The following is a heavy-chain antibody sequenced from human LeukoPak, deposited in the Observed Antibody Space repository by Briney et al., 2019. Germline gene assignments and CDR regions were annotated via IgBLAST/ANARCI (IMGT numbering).Heavy chain of an antibody. D-gene: IGHD3-10*01. J-gene: IGHJ4*02. CDR2: IYYSGST. CDR1: GGSISSSSYY. Sequence: SETLPLTCTVSGGSISSSSYYWGWIRQPPGKGLEWIGSIYYSGSTYYNPSLKSRVTISVDTSKNQFSLKLSSVTAADTAVYYCARLDPYGDFDYWGQGTMVTVSS. CDR3: ARLDPYGDFDY. V-gene: IGHV4-39*01.